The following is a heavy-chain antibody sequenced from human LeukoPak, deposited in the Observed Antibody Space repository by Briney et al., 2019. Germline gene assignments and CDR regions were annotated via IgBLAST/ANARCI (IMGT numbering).Heavy chain of an antibody. CDR2: IRSKAYGGTT. CDR1: GFTFGDYA. V-gene: IGHV3-49*03. Sequence: GGSLRLSCTASGFTFGDYAMSWFRQAPGKGPEWVGFIRSKAYGGTTEYAASVKGRFTISRDDSKSIAYLQMNSLKTEDTAMYYCTRDMYVKEYYYYYMDVWGRGTTVTVSS. CDR3: TRDMYVKEYYYYYMDV. J-gene: IGHJ6*03. D-gene: IGHD3-16*01.